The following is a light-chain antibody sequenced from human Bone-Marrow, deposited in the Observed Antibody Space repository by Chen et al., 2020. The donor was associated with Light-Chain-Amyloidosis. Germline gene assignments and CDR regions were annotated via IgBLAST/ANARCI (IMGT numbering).Light chain of an antibody. V-gene: IGKV2-28*01. CDR2: LGS. CDR1: QSLLHANGYNY. Sequence: DMVMTQSPLSLPVTPGEPASSSCRSSQSLLHANGYNYLDWYLQKPGQSPQLLIYLGSNRASGVPDRFSGSGSGTDFTLKISRVEAEDVGVYYCMQALQSVTFGQGTRLEI. CDR3: MQALQSVT. J-gene: IGKJ5*01.